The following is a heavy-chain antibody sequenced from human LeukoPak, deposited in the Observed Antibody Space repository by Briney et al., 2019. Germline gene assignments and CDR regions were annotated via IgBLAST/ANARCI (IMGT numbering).Heavy chain of an antibody. CDR3: ARSGSSGYNEGY. CDR2: ISAYNGNT. V-gene: IGHV1-18*01. CDR1: GYTFTSYG. Sequence: ASVKVSCKASGYTFTSYGISWVRQAPGQGLEWMGWISAYNGNTNYEQKFQGRVTMTTDTSTSTAYMELRSLRSEDTAVYYCARSGSSGYNEGYWGQGTLVTVSS. J-gene: IGHJ4*02. D-gene: IGHD3-22*01.